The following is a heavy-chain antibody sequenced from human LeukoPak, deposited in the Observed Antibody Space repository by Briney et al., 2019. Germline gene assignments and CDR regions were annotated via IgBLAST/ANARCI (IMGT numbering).Heavy chain of an antibody. CDR2: IIPSFDTA. CDR3: ARSSASIIVVPAAMHYVYSVDV. D-gene: IGHD2-2*01. V-gene: IGHV1-69*06. CDR1: GGTFSSYA. J-gene: IGHJ6*01. Sequence: SSVKLSCKASGGTFSSYAISWERQAPGQGLEWMGGIIPSFDTANYAQKFQGRVTITAAKSTSTAYMELRRLRPEDTTVNYCARSSASIIVVPAAMHYVYSVDVRGKAATVTVSS.